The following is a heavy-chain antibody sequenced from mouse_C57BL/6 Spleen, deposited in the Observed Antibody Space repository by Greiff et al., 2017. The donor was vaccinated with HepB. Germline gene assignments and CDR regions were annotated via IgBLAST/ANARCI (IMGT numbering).Heavy chain of an antibody. CDR3: ASDGYYLDY. CDR2: ISSGSSTI. J-gene: IGHJ4*01. D-gene: IGHD2-3*01. CDR1: GFTFSDYG. V-gene: IGHV5-17*01. Sequence: EVKLVESGGGLVKPGGSLKLSCAASGFTFSDYGMHWVRQAPEKGLEWVAYISSGSSTIYYADTVKGRFTISRDNAKTTLFLQLTSLRSEDTAMYYCASDGYYLDYWGQGTSVTVSS.